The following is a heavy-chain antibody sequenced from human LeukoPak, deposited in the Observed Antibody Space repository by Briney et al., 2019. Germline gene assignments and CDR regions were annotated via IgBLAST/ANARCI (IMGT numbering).Heavy chain of an antibody. CDR1: GGTFSSYA. CDR2: IIPIFGTA. Sequence: SVKVSCKASGGTFSSYAISWVRQAPGQGLEWMGGIIPIFGTANYAQKFQGRVTITTDESTSTAYMELSSLRSEDTAVYYCARDSNYYYDSSGYSPPGYWGQGTLVTVSS. CDR3: ARDSNYYYDSSGYSPPGY. D-gene: IGHD3-22*01. V-gene: IGHV1-69*05. J-gene: IGHJ4*02.